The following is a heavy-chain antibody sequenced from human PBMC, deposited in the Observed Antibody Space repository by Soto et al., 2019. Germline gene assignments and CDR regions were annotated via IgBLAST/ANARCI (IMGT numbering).Heavy chain of an antibody. CDR2: IIPIFGTA. J-gene: IGHJ5*02. CDR3: ARDDLHYYDSSGYYYGNWFDP. D-gene: IGHD3-22*01. Sequence: SVKVSCKASGYTFTSSGISWVRQAPGQGLEWMGGIIPIFGTANYAQKFQGRVTITADESTSTAYMELSSLRSEDTAVYYCARDDLHYYDSSGYYYGNWFDPWGQGTLVTVSS. V-gene: IGHV1-69*13. CDR1: GYTFTSSG.